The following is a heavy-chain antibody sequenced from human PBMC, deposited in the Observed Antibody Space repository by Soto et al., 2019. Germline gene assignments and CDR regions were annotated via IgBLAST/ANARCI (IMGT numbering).Heavy chain of an antibody. CDR3: ASSYGSGYRAFDY. CDR1: GDTFSFYS. D-gene: IGHD3-10*01. J-gene: IGHJ4*02. V-gene: IGHV1-69*02. CDR2: INPILSMS. Sequence: QVQLVQSRAEVKKPGSSVSVSCKASGDTFSFYSINWVRQAPGLGLEWMGRINPILSMSNYAQRFQGRVTVTADKSTSTAYMELSSLRSEDTAMYYCASSYGSGYRAFDYWGQGALVTVSS.